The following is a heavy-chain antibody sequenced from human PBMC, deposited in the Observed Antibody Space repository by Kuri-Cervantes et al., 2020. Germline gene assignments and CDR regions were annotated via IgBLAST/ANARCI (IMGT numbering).Heavy chain of an antibody. CDR2: ISWNSGSI. J-gene: IGHJ6*02. Sequence: GGSLRLSCAASGFTFDDYAMHWVRQVPGKGLEWVSGISWNSGSIGYVDSVKGRFTISRDNAKNSLYLHMNSLRAEDTAVYYCAKAFVYYDILTGYGKVSYYYGMDVWGQGTTVTVSS. CDR1: GFTFDDYA. CDR3: AKAFVYYDILTGYGKVSYYYGMDV. D-gene: IGHD3-9*01. V-gene: IGHV3-9*01.